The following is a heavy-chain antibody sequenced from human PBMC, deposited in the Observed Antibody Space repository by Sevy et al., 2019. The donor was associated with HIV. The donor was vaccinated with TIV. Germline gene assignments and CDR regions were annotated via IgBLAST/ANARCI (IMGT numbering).Heavy chain of an antibody. CDR3: ARDQYSSSPPYYYYCMDV. V-gene: IGHV1-2*06. Sequence: ASVKVSCKASGYTFTGYYMHWVRQAPGQGLEWMGRINPNSGGTNYARKFQGRVTMTRDTSISTAYMELSRLRSDDTAVYYCARDQYSSSPPYYYYCMDVWGQGTTVTVSS. D-gene: IGHD6-6*01. CDR2: INPNSGGT. CDR1: GYTFTGYY. J-gene: IGHJ6*02.